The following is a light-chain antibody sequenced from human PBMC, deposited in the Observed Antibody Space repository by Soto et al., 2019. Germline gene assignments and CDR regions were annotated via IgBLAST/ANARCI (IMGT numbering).Light chain of an antibody. Sequence: EVVLTQSPDTLSLPPGERATLSCRASQSISSYLAWYQQKLGQAPRLLIYDASRRATGIPDRFSGSGSGTDFTLTISRLEPEDFVVYYCQQYGRSPTFGQGTKVDIK. CDR2: DAS. V-gene: IGKV3-20*01. CDR1: QSISSY. CDR3: QQYGRSPT. J-gene: IGKJ1*01.